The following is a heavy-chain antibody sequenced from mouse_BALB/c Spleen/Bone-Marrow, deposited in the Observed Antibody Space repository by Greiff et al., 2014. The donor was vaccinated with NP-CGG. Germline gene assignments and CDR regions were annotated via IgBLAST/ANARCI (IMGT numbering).Heavy chain of an antibody. V-gene: IGHV2-2*02. CDR3: ARTIHYYGYGFAY. J-gene: IGHJ3*01. Sequence: QVQLQQPGPGLVQPSQSLSITCTVSGFSLTSYGVHWVRQSPGKGLEWLGVIWSGGSTDYNAAFISRLSISKDNSKSQVFFKMNSLQANDTAIYYCARTIHYYGYGFAYWGQGTPVTVSA. CDR1: GFSLTSYG. D-gene: IGHD1-2*01. CDR2: IWSGGST.